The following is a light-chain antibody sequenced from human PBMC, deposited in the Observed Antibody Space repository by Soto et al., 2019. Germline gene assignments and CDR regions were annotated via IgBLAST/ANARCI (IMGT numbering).Light chain of an antibody. V-gene: IGKV3-11*01. CDR3: QQRNNGGGGEYT. CDR1: QSVSSY. Sequence: EIVLTQSPATLSLSPGERATLSCRASQSVSSYLAWYQQKPGQAPRLLIYDASNRATGIPARFSGSGSGTDFTPPIRSLGPEIFAVFYGQQRNNGGGGEYTFGQGTKLEIK. CDR2: DAS. J-gene: IGKJ2*01.